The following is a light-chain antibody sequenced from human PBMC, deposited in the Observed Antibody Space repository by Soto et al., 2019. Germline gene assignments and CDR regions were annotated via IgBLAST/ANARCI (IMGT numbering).Light chain of an antibody. J-gene: IGLJ1*01. V-gene: IGLV1-44*01. CDR3: ASWDDSLTGPV. CDR2: MIN. Sequence: QSVLTQPPSASGTPGQRVTISCSGSSSNIGSNTVNWYQQLPGTAPKLLIYMINQRPSGVPDRFSGSKSGNSASLAISGLQSEDEADYYCASWDDSLTGPVFGTGTKLTVL. CDR1: SSNIGSNT.